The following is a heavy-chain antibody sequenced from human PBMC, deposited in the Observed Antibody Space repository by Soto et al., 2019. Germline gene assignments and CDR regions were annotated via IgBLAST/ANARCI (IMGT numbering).Heavy chain of an antibody. J-gene: IGHJ5*01. V-gene: IGHV6-1*01. CDR3: TRALAGSYDS. CDR2: TYYRSKWST. CDR1: GDSVSSKSAA. Sequence: SQTLSLTCAISGDSVSSKSAAWNLIRHSPSRGLEWLGRTYYRSKWSTDYAVSVESRITINPDTSKNQFSLHLNSVTPEDTAVYYCTRALAGSYDSWGQGTLVTVSS. D-gene: IGHD1-26*01.